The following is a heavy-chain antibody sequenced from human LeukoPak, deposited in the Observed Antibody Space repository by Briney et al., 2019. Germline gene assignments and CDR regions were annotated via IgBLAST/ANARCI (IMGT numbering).Heavy chain of an antibody. V-gene: IGHV1-2*04. D-gene: IGHD5-12*01. CDR3: ARRDIVATIST. Sequence: GASVKVSCKASGYTFTGFYIHWVRQAPGQGLEWMGWIYSDSGDTNYAQKFQGCVTMTRDTSISTAYMELSRLTSDDTAVYYCARRDIVATISTWGQGTLVTVSS. CDR2: IYSDSGDT. J-gene: IGHJ4*02. CDR1: GYTFTGFY.